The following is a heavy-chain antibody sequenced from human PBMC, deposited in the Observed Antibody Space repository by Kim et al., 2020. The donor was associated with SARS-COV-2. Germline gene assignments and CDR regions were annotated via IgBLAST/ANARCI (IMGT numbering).Heavy chain of an antibody. Sequence: GGSLRLSCAASGFTFSSYAMHWVRQAPGKGLEWVAVLSYDGSNKYYADSVKGRVTISKDNSKNTLYLQMNSLRAEETAVYYCERDRMYYDSSLPFDYWGQGTLVTVSS. CDR3: ERDRMYYDSSLPFDY. CDR2: LSYDGSNK. CDR1: GFTFSSYA. D-gene: IGHD3-22*01. J-gene: IGHJ4*02. V-gene: IGHV3-30*04.